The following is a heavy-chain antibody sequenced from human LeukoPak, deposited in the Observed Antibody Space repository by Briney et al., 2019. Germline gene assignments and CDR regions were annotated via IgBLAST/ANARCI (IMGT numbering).Heavy chain of an antibody. CDR3: AKDYKWSFDV. V-gene: IGHV3-48*01. Sequence: GGSLRLSCAASGFTFSSYSMNWVRQAPGKGLEWVSYISDSGSTIYYADSVKGRFTISRDNSKNTLYLQMNSLTAEDTAVFYCAKDYKWSFDVWGRGTLVTVSS. CDR1: GFTFSSYS. J-gene: IGHJ2*01. CDR2: ISDSGSTI. D-gene: IGHD1-1*01.